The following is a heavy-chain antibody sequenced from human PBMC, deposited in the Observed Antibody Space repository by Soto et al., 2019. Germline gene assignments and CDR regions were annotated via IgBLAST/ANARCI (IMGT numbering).Heavy chain of an antibody. Sequence: GEALSLSCSASGFRFSSYAMHWVRQAPGKGLEYVSAISSDGGITYYADSVKGRFTMSRDNSRNTLYLQVSSLRAEDTGVYYCVKDELATAGTFDYWGLGTLVTVSS. CDR2: ISSDGGIT. V-gene: IGHV3-64D*06. J-gene: IGHJ4*02. D-gene: IGHD6-13*01. CDR3: VKDELATAGTFDY. CDR1: GFRFSSYA.